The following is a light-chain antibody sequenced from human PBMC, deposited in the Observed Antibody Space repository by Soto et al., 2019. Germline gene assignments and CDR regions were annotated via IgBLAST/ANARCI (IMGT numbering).Light chain of an antibody. CDR2: WAS. CDR1: QSVLYSSNNKNY. V-gene: IGKV4-1*01. J-gene: IGKJ2*01. Sequence: DIVMTQSPDSLAVSLGERATINCKSSQSVLYSSNNKNYLAWYQLKPGQPPKLLIYWASSRQLGVPDRFSGSGTVADFTLTISSLQAEDVAVYYCQQYYSTPYTFGQGTKLEIK. CDR3: QQYYSTPYT.